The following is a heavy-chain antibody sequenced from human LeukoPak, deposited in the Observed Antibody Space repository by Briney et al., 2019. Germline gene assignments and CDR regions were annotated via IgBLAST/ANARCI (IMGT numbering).Heavy chain of an antibody. Sequence: SETLSLTCTVSGGSISSYYWSWIRQPPGKGLEWIGYTYYSGSTNYTPSLKSRVTISVDTSKNQFSLKLSSVTAADTAVYYCARVSRLIAAAGTGNWFDPWGQGTLVTVSS. CDR1: GGSISSYY. V-gene: IGHV4-59*01. J-gene: IGHJ5*02. CDR2: TYYSGST. CDR3: ARVSRLIAAAGTGNWFDP. D-gene: IGHD6-13*01.